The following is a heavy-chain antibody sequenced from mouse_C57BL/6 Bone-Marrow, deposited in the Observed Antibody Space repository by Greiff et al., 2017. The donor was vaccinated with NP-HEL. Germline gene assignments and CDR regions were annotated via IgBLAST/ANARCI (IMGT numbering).Heavy chain of an antibody. J-gene: IGHJ3*01. Sequence: VQLQQSGPELVKPGASVKLSCKASGYTFTSYDINWVKQRPEQGLEWIGRIDPANGNTKYAPKFQGKATITADTSSNTAYLQLSSLTSEDTAIYYCASYDGYYEVFAYWGQGTLVTVSA. CDR3: ASYDGYYEVFAY. V-gene: IGHV14-3*01. CDR2: IDPANGNT. CDR1: GYTFTSYD. D-gene: IGHD2-3*01.